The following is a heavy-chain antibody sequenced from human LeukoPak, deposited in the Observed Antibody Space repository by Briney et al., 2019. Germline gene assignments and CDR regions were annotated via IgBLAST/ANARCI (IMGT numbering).Heavy chain of an antibody. J-gene: IGHJ4*02. CDR1: GFTFSSYS. CDR2: ISSSSSYI. D-gene: IGHD6-13*01. Sequence: GGSLRLSCAASGFTFSSYSMNWVRQAPGKGLEWVSSISSSSSYIYYADSVKGRFTISRDNAKNSLYLQMNSLRAEDTAVYYCARVRQQLGHDFDYWGQGTLVTVSS. CDR3: ARVRQQLGHDFDY. V-gene: IGHV3-21*01.